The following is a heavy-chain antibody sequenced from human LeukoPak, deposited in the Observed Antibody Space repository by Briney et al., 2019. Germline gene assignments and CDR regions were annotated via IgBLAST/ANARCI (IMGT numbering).Heavy chain of an antibody. Sequence: GESLKISCKGSGYSFTYYWIGWVRQMPGKGLEWMGINYPGDSDTRYRPSFQGQVTISVDKSISTAYLQWSSLKASDTAMYYCARQDGNSKYYFDYWGQGTLVTVSS. J-gene: IGHJ4*02. CDR3: ARQDGNSKYYFDY. D-gene: IGHD1-1*01. CDR2: NYPGDSDT. V-gene: IGHV5-51*01. CDR1: GYSFTYYW.